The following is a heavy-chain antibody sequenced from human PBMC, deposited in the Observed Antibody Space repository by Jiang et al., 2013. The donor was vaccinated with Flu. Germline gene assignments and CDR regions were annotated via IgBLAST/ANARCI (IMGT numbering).Heavy chain of an antibody. Sequence: YSMNWVRQAPGKGLEWVSSISSGSTQIYYADSVKGRFTISRDNAKNSLYLQMSSLRAEDTAVYYCARNLPYNGYYPYWGQGTLVTVSS. CDR3: ARNLPYNGYYPY. CDR2: ISSGSTQI. D-gene: IGHD3-3*01. J-gene: IGHJ4*02. CDR1: YS. V-gene: IGHV3-21*01.